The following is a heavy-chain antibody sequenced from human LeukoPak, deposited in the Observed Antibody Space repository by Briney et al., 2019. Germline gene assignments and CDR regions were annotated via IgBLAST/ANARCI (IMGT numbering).Heavy chain of an antibody. J-gene: IGHJ4*02. D-gene: IGHD6-19*01. V-gene: IGHV4-59*01. CDR2: IYYIGSP. Sequence: SETLSLTCTVSGGSISRYYWSWIRQPPGKGLERIGYIYYIGSPNYNPSLKSRVTISVDTSKSQFSLKLSSVTAADTAMYYCARSNGWYYFDYWGQGTLVTVSS. CDR3: ARSNGWYYFDY. CDR1: GGSISRYY.